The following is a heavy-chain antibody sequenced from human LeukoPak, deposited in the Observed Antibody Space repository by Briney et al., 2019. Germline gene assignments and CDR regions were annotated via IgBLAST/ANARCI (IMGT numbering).Heavy chain of an antibody. Sequence: GGSLRLSCAASGFTFDDYGMSWVRQAPGKGLEWVSGINWNGGSTGYADSVKGRFTISRDNAKNSLYLQMNSLRTEDTALYYCAKDIHSGQQLWVDYWGQGTLVTVSS. CDR1: GFTFDDYG. D-gene: IGHD5-18*01. CDR2: INWNGGST. V-gene: IGHV3-20*04. CDR3: AKDIHSGQQLWVDY. J-gene: IGHJ4*02.